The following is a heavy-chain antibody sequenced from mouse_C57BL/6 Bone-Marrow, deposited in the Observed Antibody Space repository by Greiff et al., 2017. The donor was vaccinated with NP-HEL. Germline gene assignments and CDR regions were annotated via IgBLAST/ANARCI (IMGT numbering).Heavy chain of an antibody. Sequence: EVQLVESGGGLVKPGGSLKLSCAASGFTFSDYGMHWVRQAPEKGLEWVAYISSGSSTIYYADTVKGRFTISRDNAKNTLFLQMTSLRSEDTAMYYCATPSNSYAMDYWGQGTSVTVSS. V-gene: IGHV5-17*01. CDR1: GFTFSDYG. CDR3: ATPSNSYAMDY. D-gene: IGHD2-5*01. CDR2: ISSGSSTI. J-gene: IGHJ4*01.